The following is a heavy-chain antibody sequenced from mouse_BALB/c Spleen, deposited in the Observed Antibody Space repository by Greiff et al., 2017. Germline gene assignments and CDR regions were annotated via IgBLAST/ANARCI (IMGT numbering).Heavy chain of an antibody. CDR3: ARQGKITYFDY. V-gene: IGHV5-12-2*01. D-gene: IGHD2-4*01. Sequence: EVQRVESGGGLVQPGGSLKLSCAASGFTFSSYTMSWVRQTPEKRLEWVAYISNGGGSTYYPDTVKGRFTISRDNAKNTLYLQMSSLKSEDTAMYYCARQGKITYFDYWGQGTTLTVSS. J-gene: IGHJ2*01. CDR1: GFTFSSYT. CDR2: ISNGGGST.